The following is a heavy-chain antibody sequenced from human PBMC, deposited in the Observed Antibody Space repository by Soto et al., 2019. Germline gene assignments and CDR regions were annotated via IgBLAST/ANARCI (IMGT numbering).Heavy chain of an antibody. D-gene: IGHD1-26*01. Sequence: PGQGLEWMGEIIPIFGTANYAQKFQGRVTITADESTSTAYMELSSLRSEDTAVYYCARDGGRHSGGIDYWGQGTLVTVSS. CDR3: ARDGGRHSGGIDY. J-gene: IGHJ4*02. CDR2: IIPIFGTA. V-gene: IGHV1-69*01.